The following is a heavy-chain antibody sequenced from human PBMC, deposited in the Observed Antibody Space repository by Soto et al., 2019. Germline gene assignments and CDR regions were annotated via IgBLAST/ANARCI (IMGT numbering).Heavy chain of an antibody. D-gene: IGHD2-2*01. J-gene: IGHJ4*02. Sequence: QVQLQESGPGLVKPSQTLSLTCTVSGGSISSGGYYWSWIRQHPGKGLEWIGYIYYSGSTYYNPSLKSRVTLSVDTSKNQFSLKLSSVTAADTAVYDCRSCCTLVPGEEDYFDYWGQGTLVTVSS. V-gene: IGHV4-31*03. CDR3: RSCCTLVPGEEDYFDY. CDR1: GGSISSGGYY. CDR2: IYYSGST.